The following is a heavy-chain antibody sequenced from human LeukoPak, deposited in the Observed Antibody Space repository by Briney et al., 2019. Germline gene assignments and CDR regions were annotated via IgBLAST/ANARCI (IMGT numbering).Heavy chain of an antibody. J-gene: IGHJ4*02. CDR3: AREVMFGHDSSGYYPEALPFDY. V-gene: IGHV4-59*01. Sequence: SETLSLTCTVSGGSISSYYWSWIRQPPGKGLEWIGYIYYSGSTNYNPSLKSRVTISVDTSKNQFSLKLSSVTAADTAVYYCAREVMFGHDSSGYYPEALPFDYWGQGTLVTVSS. CDR1: GGSISSYY. D-gene: IGHD3-22*01. CDR2: IYYSGST.